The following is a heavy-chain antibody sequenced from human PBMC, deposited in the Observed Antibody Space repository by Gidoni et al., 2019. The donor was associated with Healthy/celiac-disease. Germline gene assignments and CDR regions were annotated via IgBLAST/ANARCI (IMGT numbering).Heavy chain of an antibody. CDR2: IKSKTDGGTT. V-gene: IGHV3-15*01. Sequence: EVQLVESGGGLVKPGGSLRLSCAASGFTFSNAWMSWVRQAPGKGLEWVGRIKSKTDGGTTDYAAPVKGRFTISRDDSKNTLYLQMNSLKTEDTAVYYCTTPPWRGGSYYVFDYWGQGTLVTVSS. J-gene: IGHJ4*02. D-gene: IGHD1-26*01. CDR1: GFTFSNAW. CDR3: TTPPWRGGSYYVFDY.